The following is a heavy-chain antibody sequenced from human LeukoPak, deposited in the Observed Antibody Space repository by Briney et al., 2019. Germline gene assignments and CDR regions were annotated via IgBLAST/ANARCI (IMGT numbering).Heavy chain of an antibody. CDR1: GFTFSSYS. J-gene: IGHJ3*02. CDR2: ISSSSSYI. CDR3: ARDVVEVEGITMIVVVPNAFDI. Sequence: GGSLRLSCAASGFTFSSYSMNWVRQAPGKGLEWVSSISSSSSYIYYADSVKGRFTISGDNAKNSLYLQMNSLRAEDTAVYYCARDVVEVEGITMIVVVPNAFDIWGQGTMVIVSS. V-gene: IGHV3-21*01. D-gene: IGHD3-22*01.